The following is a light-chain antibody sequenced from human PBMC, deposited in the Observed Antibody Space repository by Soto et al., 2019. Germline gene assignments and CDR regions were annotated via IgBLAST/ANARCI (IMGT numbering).Light chain of an antibody. CDR2: AVS. J-gene: IGLJ1*01. V-gene: IGLV2-14*01. CDR1: SSDVGLYDY. CDR3: SSYTSDRSYV. Sequence: QSALTQPASVSGSPGQSITISCTGTSSDVGLYDYVSWYQQHPGKAPQLMIYAVSNRPSGVSNRFSASKSGNTASLFISGLQAEDEADYYCSSYTSDRSYVFGSGTKVTV.